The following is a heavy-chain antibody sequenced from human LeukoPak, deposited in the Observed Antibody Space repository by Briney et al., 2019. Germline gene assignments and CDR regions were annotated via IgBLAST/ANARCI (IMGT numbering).Heavy chain of an antibody. CDR2: IGSGGTT. CDR1: GFTFSSYA. Sequence: GGSLRLSCAASGFTFSSYAMSWVRQAPGKGLEWVSAIGSGGTTYYADSVKGRFTISRDNSKNTLFLQMNSLRAEDTAVYYCAKYFYDSSTYSFDYWGQGTLVTVSS. J-gene: IGHJ4*02. CDR3: AKYFYDSSTYSFDY. V-gene: IGHV3-23*01. D-gene: IGHD3-22*01.